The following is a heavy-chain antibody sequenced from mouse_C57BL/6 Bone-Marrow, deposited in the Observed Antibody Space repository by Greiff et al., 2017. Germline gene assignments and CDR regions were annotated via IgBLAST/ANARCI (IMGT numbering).Heavy chain of an antibody. V-gene: IGHV1-55*01. CDR3: ACGRSYWYFDV. CDR1: GYTFTSYW. J-gene: IGHJ1*03. Sequence: VQLQQPGAELVKPGASVTMSCKASGYTFTSYWITWVKQTPGHGLEWIGDIDPGSGSTTYNQKFKSKAILTVDTSSSTAYMQLSSLTSEDSAVYCFACGRSYWYFDVWGTGTTVTVSS. CDR2: IDPGSGST.